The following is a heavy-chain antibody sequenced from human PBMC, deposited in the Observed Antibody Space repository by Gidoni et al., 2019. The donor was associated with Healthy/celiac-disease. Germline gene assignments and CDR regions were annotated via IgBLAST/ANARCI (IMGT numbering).Heavy chain of an antibody. CDR2: IWYDGSNK. V-gene: IGHV3-33*01. CDR1: GFTFSRHG. Sequence: QVQLVESGGGVVQPGRSLRLSCAASGFTFSRHGMTWVRQAPGKGLEWVAVIWYDGSNKYYADSVKGRFTISRDNSKNTLYLQMNSLRAEDTAVYYCARDGLRRSGYYSDYYYYGMDVWGQGTTVTVSS. CDR3: ARDGLRRSGYYSDYYYYGMDV. D-gene: IGHD3-3*01. J-gene: IGHJ6*02.